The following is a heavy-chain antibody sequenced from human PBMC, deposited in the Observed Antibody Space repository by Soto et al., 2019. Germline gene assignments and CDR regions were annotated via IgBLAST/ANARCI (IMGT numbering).Heavy chain of an antibody. CDR2: INHSGST. CDR1: GGSFGGYY. CDR3: ARGRGYVWGSYRSSSYYYYGMDV. D-gene: IGHD3-16*02. V-gene: IGHV4-34*01. J-gene: IGHJ6*02. Sequence: SETLSLTCAVFGGSFGGYYWSWIRQPPGKGLEWIGEINHSGSTNYNPSLKSRVTISVDTSKNQFSLKLSSVTAADTAVYYCARGRGYVWGSYRSSSYYYYGMDVWGQGTTVTVSS.